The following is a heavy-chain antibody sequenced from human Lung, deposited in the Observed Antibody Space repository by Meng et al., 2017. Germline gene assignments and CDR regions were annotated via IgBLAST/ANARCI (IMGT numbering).Heavy chain of an antibody. CDR1: CVSCSDYY. D-gene: IGHD4-11*01. J-gene: IGHJ4*02. CDR2: INHSGST. CDR3: ARGPTTMAHDFDY. V-gene: IGHV4-34*01. Sequence: QVQLRQWRAVLLKPSETLSLLCGVSCVSCSDYYWSWIRQPPGKGLEWIGEINHSGSTNYNPYLESRATISVDTSQNNLSLKLSSVTAADSAVYYCARGPTTMAHDFDYWGQGTLVTVSS.